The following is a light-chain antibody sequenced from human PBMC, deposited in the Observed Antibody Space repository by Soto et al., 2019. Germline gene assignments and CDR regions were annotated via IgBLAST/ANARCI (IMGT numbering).Light chain of an antibody. V-gene: IGKV3-20*01. J-gene: IGKJ5*01. CDR2: DAS. Sequence: ESVLAQSPGALSLSPGERATLSCRARQSVSSSYLAWYQQKPGQAPRLLIYDASSRATGIPDRFSGSGSGTDFTLTISRLEPEDFAVYYCQQYGSSPPITFGQGTRLEIK. CDR3: QQYGSSPPIT. CDR1: QSVSSSY.